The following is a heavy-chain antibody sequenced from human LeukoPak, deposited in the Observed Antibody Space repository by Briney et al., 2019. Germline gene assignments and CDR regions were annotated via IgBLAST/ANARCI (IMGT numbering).Heavy chain of an antibody. CDR2: FYYSGST. V-gene: IGHV4-59*01. CDR3: ARGGSGSYVANFDD. CDR1: GGSTSSYY. D-gene: IGHD3-10*01. J-gene: IGHJ4*02. Sequence: MTSETLSFTWTAAGGSTSSYYWSWIRQPPRKGLEWIGIFYYSGSTNYNPSLKSRVTISVDTSKNQFSLQLSSVTAADTAVYYCARGGSGSYVANFDDWGQGTLVTISS.